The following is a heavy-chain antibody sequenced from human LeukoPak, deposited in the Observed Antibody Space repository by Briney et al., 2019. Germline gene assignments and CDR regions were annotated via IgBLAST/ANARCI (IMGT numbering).Heavy chain of an antibody. CDR2: ISSSSSYI. D-gene: IGHD2-15*01. CDR1: GFTFSSYS. Sequence: PGGSLRLSCAASGFTFSSYSMNWVRQAPGKGLGWVSSISSSSSYIYYADSVKGRFTISRDNAKNSLYLQMNSLRAEDTAVYYCARDAPAGYCSGGSCYSWFDPWGQGTLVTVSS. CDR3: ARDAPAGYCSGGSCYSWFDP. J-gene: IGHJ5*02. V-gene: IGHV3-21*01.